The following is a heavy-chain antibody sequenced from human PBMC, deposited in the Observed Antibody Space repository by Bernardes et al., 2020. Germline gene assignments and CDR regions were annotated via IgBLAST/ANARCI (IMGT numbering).Heavy chain of an antibody. J-gene: IGHJ4*02. V-gene: IGHV4-34*01. Sequence: SETLSLTCAVYGGSFSGYYWSWIRQPPGKGLEWIGEINHSGSTNYNPSLKSRVTISVDTSKNQFSLKLSSVTAADTAVYYCARGLVRDIVVVPAAIPRGYSFDYWGQGTLVTVSS. CDR2: INHSGST. D-gene: IGHD2-2*02. CDR3: ARGLVRDIVVVPAAIPRGYSFDY. CDR1: GGSFSGYY.